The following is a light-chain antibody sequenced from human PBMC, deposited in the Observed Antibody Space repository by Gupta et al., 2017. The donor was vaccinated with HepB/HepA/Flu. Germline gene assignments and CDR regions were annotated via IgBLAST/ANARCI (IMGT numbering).Light chain of an antibody. Sequence: QSALTHPPSVPGSPGQAVPTSCTGTGSDVVSYNRVSWYQQPPGTAPKLMIYEVSNRPSGVPDRFSGSKSGNTASLTIAGLQAEDEADYYCSSYTSSSTLVFGGGTKLTVL. CDR2: EVS. V-gene: IGLV2-18*02. CDR1: GSDVVSYNR. CDR3: SSYTSSSTLV. J-gene: IGLJ2*01.